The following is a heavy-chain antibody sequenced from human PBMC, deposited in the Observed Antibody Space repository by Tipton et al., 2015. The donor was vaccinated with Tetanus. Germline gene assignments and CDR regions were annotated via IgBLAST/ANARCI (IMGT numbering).Heavy chain of an antibody. CDR1: SASISSSDYY. V-gene: IGHV4-39*02. CDR3: ARDSHVGAPVVNCFDR. D-gene: IGHD2-21*01. CDR2: VDYTGHT. Sequence: TLSLTCTVSSASISSSDYYWGWIRQTPARGLEWIGSVDYTGHTYHNPSLKSRVTLSVDVSKNQFSLRVSSVTAADTALYFCARDSHVGAPVVNCFDRWGLGTLVTVSS. J-gene: IGHJ4*02.